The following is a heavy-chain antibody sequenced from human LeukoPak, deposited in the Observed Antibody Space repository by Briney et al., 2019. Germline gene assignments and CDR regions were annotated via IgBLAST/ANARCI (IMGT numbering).Heavy chain of an antibody. V-gene: IGHV4-4*07. Sequence: ASETLSLTCTVSGGSISSYYWSWIRQPAGKGLEWIGRIYTSGSTNYNPSLKSRVTMSVDTSKNQFSLKLSSVTAADTAVYYCARGAKYSRHNYYYYYYMDVWGKGTTVTVSS. CDR2: IYTSGST. D-gene: IGHD6-6*01. CDR3: ARGAKYSRHNYYYYYYMDV. J-gene: IGHJ6*03. CDR1: GGSISSYY.